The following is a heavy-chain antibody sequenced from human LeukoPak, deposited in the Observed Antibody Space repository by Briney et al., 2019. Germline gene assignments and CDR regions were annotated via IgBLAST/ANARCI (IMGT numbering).Heavy chain of an antibody. V-gene: IGHV4-39*01. Sequence: SETLSLTCTVSGGSISSSSYYWGWIRQPPGKGLEWIGSIYYSGRTYYNPSLKSRVTISVDTSKNQFSLKLSSVTAADTAVYYCASDQYYGSGIFDYWGQGTLVTVSS. D-gene: IGHD3-10*01. CDR3: ASDQYYGSGIFDY. J-gene: IGHJ4*02. CDR1: GGSISSSSYY. CDR2: IYYSGRT.